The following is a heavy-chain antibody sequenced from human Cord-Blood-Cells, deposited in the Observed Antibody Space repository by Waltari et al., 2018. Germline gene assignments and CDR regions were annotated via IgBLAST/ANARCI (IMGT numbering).Heavy chain of an antibody. CDR2: FDPEDGET. V-gene: IGHV1-24*01. CDR3: ATVGGDPLAFDY. J-gene: IGHJ4*02. Sequence: QVQLVQSGAEVKKPGASVKVSCKVSGYTLTELSMHWVRQAPGNGLEGMGGFDPEDGETIYEQKFQGRVTMTEYTSTDTAYMGLSSLRSEDTAVYYCATVGGDPLAFDYWGQGTLVTVSS. CDR1: GYTLTELS. D-gene: IGHD3-10*01.